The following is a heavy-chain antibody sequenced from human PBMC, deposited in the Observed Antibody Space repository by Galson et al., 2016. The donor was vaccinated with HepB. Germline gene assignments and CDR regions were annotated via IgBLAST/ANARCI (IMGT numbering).Heavy chain of an antibody. Sequence: CAISGDSVSSNTAGWNWIRQSPSRCLEWLRRTYYRSEWSSDYAESVRSRISISTDTSKNQFSLQLNSVTPEDTAVYYCTRVFLLGRGFNTWGQGTLVTVSS. CDR2: TYYRSEWSS. V-gene: IGHV6-1*01. CDR1: GDSVSSNTAG. J-gene: IGHJ5*02. D-gene: IGHD7-27*01. CDR3: TRVFLLGRGFNT.